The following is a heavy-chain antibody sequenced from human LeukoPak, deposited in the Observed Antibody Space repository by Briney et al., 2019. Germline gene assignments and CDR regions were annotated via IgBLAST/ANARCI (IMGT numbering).Heavy chain of an antibody. CDR3: ARDLVDNGCPSPPSF. V-gene: IGHV3-7*01. D-gene: IGHD2-2*01. CDR2: INQDGSEK. CDR1: GFTFSSYW. J-gene: IGHJ4*02. Sequence: GGSLRLSCAASGFTFSSYWMTWVRQAPGKGLEWVANINQDGSEKYYVDSVKGRFTISRDNAKNSLYLQMNSLRAEDTAVYYCARDLVDNGCPSPPSFWGQGTLVTVSS.